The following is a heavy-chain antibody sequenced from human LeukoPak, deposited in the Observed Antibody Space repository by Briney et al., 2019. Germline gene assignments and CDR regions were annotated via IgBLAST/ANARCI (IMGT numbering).Heavy chain of an antibody. CDR3: ARVTGYMIEDYFDY. V-gene: IGHV4-61*02. Sequence: SETLSLTCTVSGGSISSGSYYWSWIRQPAGKGLEWIGRIYTSGSINYNPSLKSRVIISVDRSKNQLSLKLSSVTAADTAVYYCARVTGYMIEDYFDYWGQGTLVTVSS. J-gene: IGHJ4*02. CDR1: GGSISSGSYY. D-gene: IGHD3-22*01. CDR2: IYTSGSI.